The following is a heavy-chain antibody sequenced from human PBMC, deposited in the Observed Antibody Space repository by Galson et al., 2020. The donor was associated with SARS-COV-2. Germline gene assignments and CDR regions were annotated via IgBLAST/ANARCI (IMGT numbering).Heavy chain of an antibody. CDR3: ARGFGDGYKPDYFDY. CDR2: ISSSSSYI. CDR1: GFTFSSYS. D-gene: IGHD3-3*01. Sequence: GESLKISCAASGFTFSSYSMNWVRQAPGKGLEWVSSISSSSSYIYYADSVKGRFTISRDNAKNSLYLQMNSLRAEDTAVYYCARGFGDGYKPDYFDYWGQGTLVTVSS. V-gene: IGHV3-21*01. J-gene: IGHJ4*02.